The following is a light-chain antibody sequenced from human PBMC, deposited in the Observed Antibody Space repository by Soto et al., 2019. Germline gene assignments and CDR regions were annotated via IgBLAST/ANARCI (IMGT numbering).Light chain of an antibody. V-gene: IGLV2-23*02. Sequence: QSVLTQPASVSGSPGQPITISCTGTTSDVGTYNHVSWYQHHPGKAPRLMIYDVNKRPSGVSNRFSGSKSGNTASLTISGLQAEDEADYYCCSYAGSRVYVFGSGTKVTVL. CDR3: CSYAGSRVYV. CDR2: DVN. J-gene: IGLJ1*01. CDR1: TSDVGTYNH.